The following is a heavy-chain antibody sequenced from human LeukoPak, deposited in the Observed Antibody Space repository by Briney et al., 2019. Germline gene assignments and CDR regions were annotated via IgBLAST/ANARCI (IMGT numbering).Heavy chain of an antibody. CDR2: IYYSGST. Sequence: PSQTLSLTCTVSGGSINSGDYYWSWIRQLPGKGLEWIGSIYYSGSTHYYPSLKSRVTISVDTSKNQFSLKLSSVTAADTAVYYCARRYYGSSSFDYWGQGTLVTVSS. D-gene: IGHD3-10*01. J-gene: IGHJ4*02. CDR1: GGSINSGDYY. CDR3: ARRYYGSSSFDY. V-gene: IGHV4-30-2*03.